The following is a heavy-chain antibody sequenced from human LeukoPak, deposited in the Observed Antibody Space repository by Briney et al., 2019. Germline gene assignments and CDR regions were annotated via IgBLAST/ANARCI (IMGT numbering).Heavy chain of an antibody. CDR3: ARDAGIGWFDY. CDR1: GFTFSDYA. V-gene: IGHV3-66*02. CDR2: IYSGGST. Sequence: GGSLRLSCAASGFTFSDYAVTWVRQAPGKGLEWVSVIYSGGSTYYADSVKGRFTISRDNSKNTLYLQMNSLRAEDTAVYYCARDAGIGWFDYWGQGTLVTVSS. J-gene: IGHJ4*02. D-gene: IGHD1-1*01.